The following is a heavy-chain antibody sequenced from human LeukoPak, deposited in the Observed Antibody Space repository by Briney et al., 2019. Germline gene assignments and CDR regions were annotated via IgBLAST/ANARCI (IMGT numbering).Heavy chain of an antibody. CDR3: ARAHNSCGFKYYGLDA. Sequence: GGSLRLSCAASGFTFSNNAMHWVRQAPGKGLEWVAVISYDGNNKYYADSVKGRFTISRDNSKNTLYLQMNSLRADDTAVYYCARAHNSCGFKYYGLDAWGQGTTVTVSS. J-gene: IGHJ6*02. CDR1: GFTFSNNA. V-gene: IGHV3-30-3*01. D-gene: IGHD5-18*01. CDR2: ISYDGNNK.